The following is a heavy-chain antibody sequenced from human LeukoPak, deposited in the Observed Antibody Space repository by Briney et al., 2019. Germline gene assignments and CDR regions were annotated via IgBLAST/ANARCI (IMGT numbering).Heavy chain of an antibody. V-gene: IGHV3-23*01. D-gene: IGHD4-11*01. CDR2: ISGSGGST. CDR3: AKDITVIKDIDY. CDR1: GFTFRNYA. J-gene: IGHJ4*02. Sequence: RGSLRLSCAASGFTFRNYAMSWVRQAPGKRLEWVSTISGSGGSTYYADSMKGRFTISRDNSKNMLYLQMNSLRAEDTAVYYCAKDITVIKDIDYWGQGTLVTVSS.